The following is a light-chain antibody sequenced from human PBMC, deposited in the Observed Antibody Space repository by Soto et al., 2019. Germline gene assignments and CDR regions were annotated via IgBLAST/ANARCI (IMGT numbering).Light chain of an antibody. V-gene: IGKV1-5*03. CDR3: QHYMSYPWT. CDR2: KAS. CDR1: QTISSW. Sequence: DIQMTQSPSTLSGSVGDRVTITCRASQTISSWLAWYQQKPGKAPKILIYKASSLESGVPSRFSGSGSGTEFTLSISSLQADDFASYYCQHYMSYPWTFGRGTKVDIK. J-gene: IGKJ1*01.